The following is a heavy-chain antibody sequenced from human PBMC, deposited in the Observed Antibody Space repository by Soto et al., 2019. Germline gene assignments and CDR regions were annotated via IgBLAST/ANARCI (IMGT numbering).Heavy chain of an antibody. J-gene: IGHJ6*02. CDR2: IYSGGST. CDR1: GFTVSSNY. V-gene: IGHV3-53*05. D-gene: IGHD3-10*01. Sequence: GGPLRLSGAASGFTVSSNYMSWVRQAPGKGLEWVSAIYSGGSTYYADSVKCRFTISRDNSKNTLYLQMNSLRAEDAAVYYCTSGHFGTSGNDYYGMDVCCQVDEVTISS. CDR3: TSGHFGTSGNDYYGMDV.